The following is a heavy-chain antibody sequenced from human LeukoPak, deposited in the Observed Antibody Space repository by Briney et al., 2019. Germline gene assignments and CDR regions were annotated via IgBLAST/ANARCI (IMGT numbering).Heavy chain of an antibody. CDR2: IKQDGSER. CDR3: AREGATGAFDI. CDR1: GFTFSGFS. D-gene: IGHD1-26*01. Sequence: SGGSLRLSCAASGFTFSGFSMSWVRQSPTKGLEWVANIKQDGSERYYVDSVKGRFTISRDNAKNSLYLQMNSLRAEDTAVYYCAREGATGAFDIWGQGTMVTVSS. J-gene: IGHJ3*02. V-gene: IGHV3-7*01.